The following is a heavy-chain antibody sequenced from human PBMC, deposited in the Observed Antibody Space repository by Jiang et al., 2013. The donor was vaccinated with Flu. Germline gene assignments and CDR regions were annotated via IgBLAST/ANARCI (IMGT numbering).Heavy chain of an antibody. V-gene: IGHV2-5*01. D-gene: IGHD3-10*01. J-gene: IGHJ4*02. Sequence: DDKRYSPSLESRLTITKDTSKNQVVLTMTNMDPVDTATYYCAHRAGLMASFDFWGQGTLVTVSS. CDR2: DDK. CDR3: AHRAGLMASFDF.